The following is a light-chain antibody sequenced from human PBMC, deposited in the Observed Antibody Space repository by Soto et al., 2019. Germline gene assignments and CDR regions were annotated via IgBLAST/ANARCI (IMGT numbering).Light chain of an antibody. CDR2: EGS. J-gene: IGLJ2*01. CDR1: SSDVGSYNL. CDR3: CAYAGSSV. V-gene: IGLV2-23*01. Sequence: LTQPASVSGSPGQSITHSCTGTSSDVGSYNLVSWYQQHPGKAPKLMIDEGSTRPSGVSNRFSGSKSVNTASLTISGRQAEDEADYYCCAYAGSSVFGGGTKLTVL.